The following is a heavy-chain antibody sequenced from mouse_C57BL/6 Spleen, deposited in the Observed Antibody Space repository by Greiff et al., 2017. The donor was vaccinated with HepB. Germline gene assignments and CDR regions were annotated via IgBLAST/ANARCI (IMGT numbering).Heavy chain of an antibody. CDR1: GYTFTSYG. V-gene: IGHV1-81*01. CDR3: ASSAITTVAY. CDR2: IYPRSGNT. Sequence: QVQLQQSGAELARPGASVKLSCKASGYTFTSYGISWVNQRTGQGLEWIGEIYPRSGNTYYNEKFKGKATLTADKSSSTAYMELRSLTSEDSAVYFCASSAITTVAYWGQGTLVTVSA. D-gene: IGHD1-1*01. J-gene: IGHJ3*01.